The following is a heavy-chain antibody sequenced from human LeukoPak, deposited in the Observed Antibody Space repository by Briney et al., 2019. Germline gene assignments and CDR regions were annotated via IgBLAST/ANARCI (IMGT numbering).Heavy chain of an antibody. D-gene: IGHD1-26*01. CDR3: ARVGARDEAFDI. V-gene: IGHV4-39*07. CDR1: GGSISSSSYY. J-gene: IGHJ3*02. Sequence: KPSETLSLTCTVSGGSISSSSYYWGWIRQPPGKGLEWIGSIYYSGSTYYNPSLKSRVTISVDTSKNQFSLKLSSVTAADTAVYYCARVGARDEAFDIWGQGTMVTVSS. CDR2: IYYSGST.